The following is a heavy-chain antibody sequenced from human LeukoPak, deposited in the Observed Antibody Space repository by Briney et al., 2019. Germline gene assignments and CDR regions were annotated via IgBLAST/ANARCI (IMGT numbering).Heavy chain of an antibody. J-gene: IGHJ4*02. D-gene: IGHD1-26*01. CDR1: GGSISSYY. Sequence: SETLSLTCTVSGGSISSYYWSWIRQPAGKGLEWIGRIYTSGSTNYNPSLKSRVTMSVDTSKNQFSLKLSSVTAADTAVYYCAVLIVGATFEYFDYWGQGTLVTVSS. V-gene: IGHV4-4*07. CDR3: AVLIVGATFEYFDY. CDR2: IYTSGST.